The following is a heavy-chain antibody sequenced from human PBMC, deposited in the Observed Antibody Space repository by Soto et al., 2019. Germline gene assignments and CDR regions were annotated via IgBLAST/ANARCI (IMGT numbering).Heavy chain of an antibody. CDR2: IYYSGTTRT. CDR3: ARERGYDFWSGYHGYYYYMDV. V-gene: IGHV4-39*07. D-gene: IGHD3-3*01. Sequence: PSETLSLTCTVSGGSISSPSYWWGWIRQPPGEGPEWIGSIYYSGTTRTYYTPSLKSRVTISVDTSKNQFSLKLISVTAADTAVYYCARERGYDFWSGYHGYYYYMDVWGKGTTVTVSS. CDR1: GGSISSPSYW. J-gene: IGHJ6*03.